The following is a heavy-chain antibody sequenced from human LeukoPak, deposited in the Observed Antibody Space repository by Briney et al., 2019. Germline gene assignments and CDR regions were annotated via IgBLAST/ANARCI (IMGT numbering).Heavy chain of an antibody. CDR2: IYYSGST. V-gene: IGHV4-59*01. J-gene: IGHJ4*02. D-gene: IGHD5-12*01. CDR1: GGSISSYY. Sequence: SETLSLTCTVSGGSISSYYWSWLRQPPGKGLEWIGYIYYSGSTNYNPSLKSRVTISVDTSKNQFSLKLSSVTAADTAVYYCASGGGYDRRFDYWGQGTLVTVSS. CDR3: ASGGGYDRRFDY.